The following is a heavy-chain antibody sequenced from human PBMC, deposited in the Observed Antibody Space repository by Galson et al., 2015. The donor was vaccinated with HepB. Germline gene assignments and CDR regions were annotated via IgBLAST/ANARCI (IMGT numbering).Heavy chain of an antibody. CDR2: INPSGGST. Sequence: SVKVSCKASGYTFTSYYMHWVRQAPGQGLEWMGIINPSGGSTSYAQKFQGRATMTRDTSTSTVYMELSSLRSEDTAVYYCARWLQGFPFDYWGQGTLVTVSS. V-gene: IGHV1-46*01. CDR1: GYTFTSYY. J-gene: IGHJ4*02. D-gene: IGHD5-24*01. CDR3: ARWLQGFPFDY.